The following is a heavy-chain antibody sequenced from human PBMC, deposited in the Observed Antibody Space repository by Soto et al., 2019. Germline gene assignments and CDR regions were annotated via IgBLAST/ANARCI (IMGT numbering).Heavy chain of an antibody. CDR1: GFTFSSYA. Sequence: AGGSLRLSCAASGFTFSSYAMHWVRQAPGKGLEWVAVISYDGSNKYYADSVKGRFTISRDNSKNTLYLQMNSLRAEDTAVYYCARDRPMIVGYYFDYWGQGTLVTVSS. D-gene: IGHD3-22*01. J-gene: IGHJ4*02. V-gene: IGHV3-30-3*01. CDR2: ISYDGSNK. CDR3: ARDRPMIVGYYFDY.